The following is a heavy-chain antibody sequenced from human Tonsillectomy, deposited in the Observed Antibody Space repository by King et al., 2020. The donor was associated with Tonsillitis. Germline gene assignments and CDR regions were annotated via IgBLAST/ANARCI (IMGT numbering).Heavy chain of an antibody. CDR1: GFTFSNYN. V-gene: IGHV3-21*01. Sequence: VQLVESGGGLVKPGGSLRLSCAASGFTFSNYNMNWVRQAPGKGLEWVSSITSGSSYIYYADSVKGRFTISRDNAKNSLYLQMNTLRAEDTAVYYCATTQLARHFYFGLDVWGQGTTVTVSS. CDR2: ITSGSSYI. D-gene: IGHD1-1*01. J-gene: IGHJ6*02. CDR3: ATTQLARHFYFGLDV.